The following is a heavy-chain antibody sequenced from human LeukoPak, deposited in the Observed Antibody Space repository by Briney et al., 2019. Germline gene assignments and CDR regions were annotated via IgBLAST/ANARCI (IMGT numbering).Heavy chain of an antibody. J-gene: IGHJ4*02. CDR1: GGSFSGYY. V-gene: IGHV4-34*01. CDR2: INHSGST. Sequence: SETLSLTCAVYGGSFSGYYWSWIRQPPGKGLEWIGEINHSGSTNYNPSLKSRVTISVDTSKNQFSLKLSSVTAADTTVYYCAGEQSIAAAVATISRWGQGTLVTASS. CDR3: AGEQSIAAAVATISR. D-gene: IGHD6-13*01.